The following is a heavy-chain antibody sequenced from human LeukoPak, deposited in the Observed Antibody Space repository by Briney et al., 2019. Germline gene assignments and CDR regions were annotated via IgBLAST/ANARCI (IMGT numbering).Heavy chain of an antibody. CDR2: IYTSGST. J-gene: IGHJ5*02. CDR1: GDSISSYS. CDR3: ARGVDTAMVSGGYNWFEP. Sequence: PSETLSLTCSVSGDSISSYSWNWIRQSAGKGREWIGRIYTSGSTNYNPSLESRVTVSLDTSRNQFSLNLTSVTAADTAVYYCARGVDTAMVSGGYNWFEPWGQGIEVLVSS. V-gene: IGHV4-4*07. D-gene: IGHD5-18*01.